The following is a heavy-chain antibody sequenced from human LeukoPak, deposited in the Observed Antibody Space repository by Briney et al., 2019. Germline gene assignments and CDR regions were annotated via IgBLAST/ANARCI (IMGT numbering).Heavy chain of an antibody. CDR1: GGSISSGDYY. CDR2: IYYSGST. Sequence: PSETLSLTCTVSGGSISSGDYYWSWIRQPPGKGLEWIGYIYYSGSTYYNPSLKSRVTISVDTSKNQFSLKLSSVTAADTAVYYCARLRYSSSWYDRYYFDYWGQGTLVTVSS. D-gene: IGHD6-13*01. V-gene: IGHV4-30-4*08. CDR3: ARLRYSSSWYDRYYFDY. J-gene: IGHJ4*02.